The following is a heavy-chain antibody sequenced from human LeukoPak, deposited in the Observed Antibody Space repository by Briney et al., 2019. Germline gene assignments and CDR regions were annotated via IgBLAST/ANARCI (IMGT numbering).Heavy chain of an antibody. Sequence: GRSLRLSCAASGFTFSSYGMHWVRQAPGKGLEWVAVIWYDGSNKYYADSVKGRFTISRDNSKNTLYLQMNSLRAEDTAVYYCVRDGIAVAVPFDYWGQGTLVTVSS. CDR2: IWYDGSNK. CDR1: GFTFSSYG. D-gene: IGHD6-19*01. J-gene: IGHJ4*02. CDR3: VRDGIAVAVPFDY. V-gene: IGHV3-33*01.